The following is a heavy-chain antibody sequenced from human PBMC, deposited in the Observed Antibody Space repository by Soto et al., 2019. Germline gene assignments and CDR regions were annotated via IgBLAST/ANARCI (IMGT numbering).Heavy chain of an antibody. V-gene: IGHV5-10-1*01. J-gene: IGHJ6*02. CDR3: ARRRAVVPAAMPLNYYYYGMDV. CDR2: IDPSDSYT. CDR1: GYSFTSYW. D-gene: IGHD2-2*01. Sequence: PGESLKISCKGSGYSFTSYWISWVRQMPGKGLEWMGRIDPSDSYTNYSPSFQGHVTISADKSISTAYLQWSSLKASDTAMYYCARRRAVVPAAMPLNYYYYGMDVWGQGTTVTVSS.